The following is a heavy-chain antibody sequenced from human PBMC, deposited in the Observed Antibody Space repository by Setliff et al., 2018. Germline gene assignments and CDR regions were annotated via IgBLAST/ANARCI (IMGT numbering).Heavy chain of an antibody. CDR1: GGSISSYY. CDR2: IYYAGST. CDR3: ARADSNTYYYYYYMDV. Sequence: NPSETLSLTCTVSGGSISSYYWSWIRQPPGKGLEWIGCIYYAGSTNYNPSLKSRVTISVDTSKNQFSLKLSSVTAADTAVYYCARADSNTYYYYYYMDVWGKGTTVTVSS. V-gene: IGHV4-59*08. J-gene: IGHJ6*03. D-gene: IGHD4-4*01.